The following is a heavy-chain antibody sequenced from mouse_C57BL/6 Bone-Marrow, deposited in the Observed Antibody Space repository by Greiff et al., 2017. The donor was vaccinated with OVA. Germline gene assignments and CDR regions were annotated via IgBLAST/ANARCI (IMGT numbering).Heavy chain of an antibody. V-gene: IGHV2-2*01. D-gene: IGHD2-5*01. Sequence: QVQLQQSGPGLVQPSQSLSITCTVSGFSLTSYGVHWVRQSPGKGLEWLGVIWSGGSTDYNAAFISRLSISKDNSKSQVFFKMNSLQAEDTAIYYCARTLYSNNQAWFAYWGQGTLVTVSA. CDR3: ARTLYSNNQAWFAY. CDR2: IWSGGST. J-gene: IGHJ3*01. CDR1: GFSLTSYG.